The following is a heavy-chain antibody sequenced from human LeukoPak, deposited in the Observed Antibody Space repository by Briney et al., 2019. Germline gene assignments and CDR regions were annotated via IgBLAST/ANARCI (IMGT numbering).Heavy chain of an antibody. CDR2: VRGSGSDT. Sequence: GGSLRSPLAAFGFTFTTSGLGWGRQAPGKGLEWVSAVRGSGSDTYYADSVKGRFTISRDDSKNTLYLQMSSLRAGDTAIYYCAKNSRGNNPYAPPFDFWGQGTLVTVSS. V-gene: IGHV3-23*01. CDR1: GFTFTTSG. D-gene: IGHD5-12*01. CDR3: AKNSRGNNPYAPPFDF. J-gene: IGHJ4*02.